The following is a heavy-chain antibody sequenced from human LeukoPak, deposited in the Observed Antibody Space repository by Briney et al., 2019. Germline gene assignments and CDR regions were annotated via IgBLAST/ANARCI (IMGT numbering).Heavy chain of an antibody. V-gene: IGHV1-18*04. CDR2: ISAYNGNT. Sequence: GASVKVSCKASGYTFTSYYMHWVRQAPGQGLEWMGWISAYNGNTNYAQKLQGRVTMTTDTSTSTAYMELRSLRSDDTAVYYCARDFGDYGGNNNWFDPWGQGTLVTVSS. CDR3: ARDFGDYGGNNNWFDP. CDR1: GYTFTSYY. J-gene: IGHJ5*02. D-gene: IGHD4-23*01.